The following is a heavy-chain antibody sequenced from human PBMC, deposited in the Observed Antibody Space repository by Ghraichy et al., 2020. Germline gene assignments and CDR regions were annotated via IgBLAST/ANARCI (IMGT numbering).Heavy chain of an antibody. CDR1: GYTLTELS. Sequence: ASVKVSCKVSGYTLTELSMHWVRQAPGKGLEWMGGFDPEDGETIYAQKFQGRVTMTEDTSTDTAYMELSSLRSEDTAVYYCATGYCSSPSCPMNPFDYWGQGTLVTVSS. J-gene: IGHJ4*02. CDR2: FDPEDGET. V-gene: IGHV1-24*01. D-gene: IGHD2-2*01. CDR3: ATGYCSSPSCPMNPFDY.